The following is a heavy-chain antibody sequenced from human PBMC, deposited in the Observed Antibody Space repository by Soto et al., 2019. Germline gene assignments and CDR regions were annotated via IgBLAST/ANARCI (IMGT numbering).Heavy chain of an antibody. J-gene: IGHJ4*02. Sequence: QITLKESGPTRVRPTQTLALTCTFSGFSLTTSGVGVGWIRKTPGKALEWLAVIYWDDDKPYSPSLKSRLTITKDTAKNQVVLTMAEMDPVDAATDFCAHRGCMYGNWVHGYFDYRGQGTLVTVSS. CDR3: AHRGCMYGNWVHGYFDY. D-gene: IGHD7-27*01. CDR2: IYWDDDK. CDR1: GFSLTTSGVG. V-gene: IGHV2-5*02.